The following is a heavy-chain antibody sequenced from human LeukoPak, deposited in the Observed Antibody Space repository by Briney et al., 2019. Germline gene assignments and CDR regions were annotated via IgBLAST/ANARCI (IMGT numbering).Heavy chain of an antibody. J-gene: IGHJ6*02. D-gene: IGHD2-15*01. CDR3: ARVRYCSGGSCYPGTPPYGMDV. CDR1: GYTFTSYD. V-gene: IGHV1-8*01. Sequence: GASVKVSCKASGYTFTSYDINWVRQAPGQGLEWMGWMNPNSGNTGYAQKFQGRVTMTRNTSISTAYMELSSLSSEDTAVYYCARVRYCSGGSCYPGTPPYGMDVWGQGTTVTVSS. CDR2: MNPNSGNT.